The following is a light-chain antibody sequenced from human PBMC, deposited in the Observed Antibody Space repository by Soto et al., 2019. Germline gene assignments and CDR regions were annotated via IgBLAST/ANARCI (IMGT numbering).Light chain of an antibody. V-gene: IGLV2-14*01. CDR3: SSFTTSSTWV. Sequence: QSALTQPASVSGSPGQSIAISCTGTSSDIGGYNYVSWYQQHPGKAPRLMIYEVNNRPSGVSNRFSGSKSDNTASLTISGLQAEDEADYYCSSFTTSSTWVFGGGTKLTVL. J-gene: IGLJ3*02. CDR2: EVN. CDR1: SSDIGGYNY.